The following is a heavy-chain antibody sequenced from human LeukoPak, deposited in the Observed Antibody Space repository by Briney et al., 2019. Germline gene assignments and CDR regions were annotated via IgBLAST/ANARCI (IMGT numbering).Heavy chain of an antibody. Sequence: ASVKVSCKASGYTFTSYAMNWVRQAPGQGLQWMGWMNPNSGNTGYAQKFQGRVTIARNTSISTAYMELSSLRSEDTAVYYCARGRWEESGTYYYYYMDVWGKGTTVTVSS. CDR1: GYTFTSYA. CDR3: ARGRWEESGTYYYYYMDV. V-gene: IGHV1-8*03. CDR2: MNPNSGNT. J-gene: IGHJ6*03. D-gene: IGHD1-26*01.